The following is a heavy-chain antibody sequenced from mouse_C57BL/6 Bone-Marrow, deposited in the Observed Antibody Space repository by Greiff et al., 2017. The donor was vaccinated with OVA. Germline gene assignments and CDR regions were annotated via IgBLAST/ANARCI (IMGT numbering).Heavy chain of an antibody. CDR1: GYTFTSYG. CDR3: ARGGYYGNYVSYWYFDV. CDR2: IYPRSGNT. J-gene: IGHJ1*03. D-gene: IGHD2-1*01. V-gene: IGHV1-81*01. Sequence: QVQLKESGAELARPGASVKLSCKASGYTFTSYGISWVKQRTGQGLEWIGEIYPRSGNTYYNEKFKGKATLTADKSSSTAYMELRSLTSEDSAVYFCARGGYYGNYVSYWYFDVWGTGTTVTVSS.